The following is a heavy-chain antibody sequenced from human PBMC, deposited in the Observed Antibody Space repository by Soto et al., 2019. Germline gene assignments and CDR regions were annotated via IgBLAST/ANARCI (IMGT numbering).Heavy chain of an antibody. CDR2: ISGSGGST. D-gene: IGHD6-19*01. CDR3: AKDPISRSGWYYFDY. J-gene: IGHJ4*02. V-gene: IGHV3-23*01. CDR1: GFTFSSYA. Sequence: LRLSCAASGFTFSSYAMSWVRQAPGKGLEWVSAISGSGGSTYYADSVKGRFTISRDNSKNTLYLQMNSLRAEDTAVYYCAKDPISRSGWYYFDYWGQGTLVTVSS.